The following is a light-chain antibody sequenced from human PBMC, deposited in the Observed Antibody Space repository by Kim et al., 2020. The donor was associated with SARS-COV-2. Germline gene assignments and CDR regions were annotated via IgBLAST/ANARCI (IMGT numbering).Light chain of an antibody. J-gene: IGKJ2*01. V-gene: IGKV1-8*01. Sequence: AIRITQSPSSLSASTGDRVTITCRASQGISSYLAWYQQKPGKAPKPLIYAASTLQSGVPSRFSGSGSGTDFTLTISCLQSEDFATYYCQQYYSYPNTFGQGTKLE. CDR3: QQYYSYPNT. CDR2: AAS. CDR1: QGISSY.